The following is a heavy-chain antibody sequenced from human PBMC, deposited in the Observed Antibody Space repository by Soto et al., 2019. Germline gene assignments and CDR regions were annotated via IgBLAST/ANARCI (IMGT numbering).Heavy chain of an antibody. CDR3: ASFYYDFWSGYRHGGMDV. Sequence: QVQLVESGGGVVQPGRSLRLSCAASGFTFSSYGMHWVRQAPGKGLEWVAVIWYDGSNKYYADSVKGRFTISRDNSKNTLYLQMNSLRAEDTAVYYCASFYYDFWSGYRHGGMDVWGQGTTVTVSS. CDR1: GFTFSSYG. CDR2: IWYDGSNK. J-gene: IGHJ6*02. V-gene: IGHV3-33*01. D-gene: IGHD3-3*01.